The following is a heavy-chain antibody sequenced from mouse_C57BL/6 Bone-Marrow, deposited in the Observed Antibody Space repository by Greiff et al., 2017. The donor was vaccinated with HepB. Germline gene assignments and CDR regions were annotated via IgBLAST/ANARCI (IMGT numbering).Heavy chain of an antibody. CDR2: IYPRDGST. J-gene: IGHJ1*03. CDR3: ARHGSSYDWYFDV. Sequence: VKLMESGPELVKPGASVKLSCKASGYTFTSYDINWVKQRPGQGLEWIGWIYPRDGSTKYNEKFKGKATLTVDTSSSTAYMELHSLTSEDSAVYFCARHGSSYDWYFDVWGTGTTVTVSS. CDR1: GYTFTSYD. D-gene: IGHD1-1*01. V-gene: IGHV1-85*01.